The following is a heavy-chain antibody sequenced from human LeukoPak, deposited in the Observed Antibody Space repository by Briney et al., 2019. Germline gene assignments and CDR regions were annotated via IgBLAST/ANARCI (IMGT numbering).Heavy chain of an antibody. J-gene: IGHJ4*01. D-gene: IGHD6-19*01. V-gene: IGHV4-39*01. CDR1: GGSISISNYF. CDR2: RSSTGIT. Sequence: SETVSLTCSVSGGSISISNYFWVWIRQPPGKGLEWIASRSSTGITHYHSSLESRISVSVETSKSQFSLRLTSLTAADTAVYYCAFSGWFWGAFDYWGQRSLVTVSS. CDR3: AFSGWFWGAFDY.